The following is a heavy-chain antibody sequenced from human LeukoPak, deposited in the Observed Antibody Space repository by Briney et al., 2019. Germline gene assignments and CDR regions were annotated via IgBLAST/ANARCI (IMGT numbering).Heavy chain of an antibody. Sequence: PSETLSLTCTVSGGSISSSSYYWGWIRQPPGKGLEWIGSIYYSGSTYYNPSLKSRVTISVDTPKNQFSLKLSSVTAADTAVYYCARSSGYESWGYFDYWGQGTLVTVSS. CDR3: ARSSGYESWGYFDY. V-gene: IGHV4-39*01. CDR1: GGSISSSSYY. J-gene: IGHJ4*02. D-gene: IGHD5-12*01. CDR2: IYYSGST.